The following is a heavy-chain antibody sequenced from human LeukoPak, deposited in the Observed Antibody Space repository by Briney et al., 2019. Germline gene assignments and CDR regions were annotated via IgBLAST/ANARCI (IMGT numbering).Heavy chain of an antibody. Sequence: SEILSLTCTVSGGSISSSSYYWGWIRQPPGKGLECIGSIYSSGTTYYNPSLKSRVTISIDTSKSQFSLRLSSVTAADTAMYYCVQNIPGTIEHWGQGTLVTVSS. V-gene: IGHV4-39*01. CDR1: GGSISSSSYY. CDR3: VQNIPGTIEH. J-gene: IGHJ1*01. D-gene: IGHD1-7*01. CDR2: IYSSGTT.